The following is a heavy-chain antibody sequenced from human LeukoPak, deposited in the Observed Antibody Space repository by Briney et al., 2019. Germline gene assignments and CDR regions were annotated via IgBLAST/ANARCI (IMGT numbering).Heavy chain of an antibody. CDR3: ARDSVDRSGGSCYHY. CDR1: GGTFSSYA. CDR2: IIPILGIA. D-gene: IGHD2-15*01. Sequence: SVKVSCKASGGTFSSYAISWVRQAPGQGLEWMGRIIPILGIANYAQKFQGRVTITADKSTSTAYMELSSLRSEDTAVYYCARDSVDRSGGSCYHYWGQGTLVTVSS. V-gene: IGHV1-69*04. J-gene: IGHJ4*02.